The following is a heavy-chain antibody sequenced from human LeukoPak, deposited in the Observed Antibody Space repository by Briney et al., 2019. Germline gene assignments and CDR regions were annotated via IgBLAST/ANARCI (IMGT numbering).Heavy chain of an antibody. Sequence: TSETLSLTCTVSGDSISSSDYYWGWIPQPPGKGLGLIGTISYSGNTYYNPPLQSRVTISVDPSKNQFSLKLSSVTAADTAVYYCARDHTGSMAAFEYWGQGTLVTVSS. V-gene: IGHV4-39*07. CDR1: GDSISSSDYY. CDR2: ISYSGNT. D-gene: IGHD2/OR15-2a*01. J-gene: IGHJ4*02. CDR3: ARDHTGSMAAFEY.